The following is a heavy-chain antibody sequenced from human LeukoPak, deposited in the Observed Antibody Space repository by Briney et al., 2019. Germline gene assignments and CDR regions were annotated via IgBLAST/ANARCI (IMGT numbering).Heavy chain of an antibody. CDR2: IYTSGST. J-gene: IGHJ4*02. Sequence: SDTLSLTCTVSGGSISSYYWSWIRQPPGKGLEWIGYIYTSGSTNYNPSLKSRVTISVDTSKNQFSLKLSSVTAADTAVYYCARSGYSSGWTGGFGYWGQGTLVTVSS. D-gene: IGHD6-19*01. V-gene: IGHV4-4*09. CDR3: ARSGYSSGWTGGFGY. CDR1: GGSISSYY.